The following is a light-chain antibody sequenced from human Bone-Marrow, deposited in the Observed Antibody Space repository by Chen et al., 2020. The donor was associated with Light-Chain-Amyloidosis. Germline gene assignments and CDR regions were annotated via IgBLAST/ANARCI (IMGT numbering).Light chain of an antibody. Sequence: DIQMTQSTSSLSASVGERVTITCRESQVITNSVAWYQQKPGKAPKLLLYAASRLQSGVPSRFSGSESGTEYTLTISSLQPEDFATYYCQQYYTTPWTFGQGTKVEIK. J-gene: IGKJ1*01. CDR2: AAS. V-gene: IGKV1-NL1*01. CDR1: QVITNS. CDR3: QQYYTTPWT.